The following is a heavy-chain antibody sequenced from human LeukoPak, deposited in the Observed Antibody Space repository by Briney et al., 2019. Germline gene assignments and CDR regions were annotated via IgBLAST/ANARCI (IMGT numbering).Heavy chain of an antibody. Sequence: SGPTLVNPTQTLTLTCTFSGFSLSTSGVGVGWIRQPPGKALQWLALIYWDDDKRYSPSLKSRLTITKDTSKNQVVLTMTNMDPVDTATYDCAHRLEWYQLHDAFDIWGQGTMVTVSS. D-gene: IGHD2-2*01. V-gene: IGHV2-5*02. J-gene: IGHJ3*02. CDR3: AHRLEWYQLHDAFDI. CDR1: GFSLSTSGVG. CDR2: IYWDDDK.